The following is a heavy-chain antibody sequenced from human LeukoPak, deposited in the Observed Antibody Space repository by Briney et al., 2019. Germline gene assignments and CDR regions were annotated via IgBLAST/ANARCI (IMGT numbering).Heavy chain of an antibody. CDR3: VREYFYGMDV. CDR2: SRAKGDSYST. CDR1: GFPFSTYY. J-gene: IGHJ6*02. Sequence: GGSLRLSCAASGFPFSTYYTDWVRQAPGKGLEWVGLSRAKGDSYSTEYAASVKGRFSILRDESENSMYLQMNSLKTEDTAVYFCVREYFYGMDVWGQGTTVTVSS. V-gene: IGHV3-72*01.